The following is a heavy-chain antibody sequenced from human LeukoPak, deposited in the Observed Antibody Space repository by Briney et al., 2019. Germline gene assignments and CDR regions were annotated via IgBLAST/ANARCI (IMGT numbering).Heavy chain of an antibody. D-gene: IGHD5-24*01. V-gene: IGHV1-18*04. CDR2: ISAYNGNT. CDR1: GYTFTSYY. J-gene: IGHJ6*03. CDR3: ARRSWVVPRDGYNWPYYYYMDV. Sequence: GASVKVSCKASGYTFTSYYMHWVRQAPGQGLEWMGWISAYNGNTNYAQKLQGRVTMTTDTSTSTAYMELRSLRSDDTAVYYCARRSWVVPRDGYNWPYYYYMDVWGKGTTVTISS.